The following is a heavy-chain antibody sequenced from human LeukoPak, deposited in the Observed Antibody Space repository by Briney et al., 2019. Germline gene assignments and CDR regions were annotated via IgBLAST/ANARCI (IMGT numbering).Heavy chain of an antibody. CDR3: TTDEAAGTDY. CDR2: IKSKTDGGTI. V-gene: IGHV3-15*01. J-gene: IGHJ4*02. CDR1: GFTFSNYW. Sequence: GGSLRLSCAASGFTFSNYWVTWVRQAPGKGLEWVGRIKSKTDGGTIDYAAPVKGRFTISRDDSKNTLFLQMSRLRTEDTAVYYCTTDEAAGTDYWGQGTLVTVSS. D-gene: IGHD6-13*01.